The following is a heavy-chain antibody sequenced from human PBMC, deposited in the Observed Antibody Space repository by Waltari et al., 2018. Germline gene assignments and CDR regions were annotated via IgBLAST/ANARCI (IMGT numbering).Heavy chain of an antibody. D-gene: IGHD6-19*01. CDR2: INPDGSSI. Sequence: EVQLVESGGGLVQPGGSLSLSCAASGLIFSHYWIHVVRQSPGKGLEWVSRINPDGSSISHADSVRGRFTITRDNAKNTLYLQMNSLRVDDTAVYYCTRATAVSFDYWGLGTLVTVSS. V-gene: IGHV3-74*01. CDR1: GLIFSHYW. CDR3: TRATAVSFDY. J-gene: IGHJ4*02.